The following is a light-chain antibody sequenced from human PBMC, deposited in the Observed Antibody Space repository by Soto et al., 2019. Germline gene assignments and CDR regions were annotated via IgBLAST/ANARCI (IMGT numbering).Light chain of an antibody. CDR1: QSVSSN. Sequence: EIVMTQSPATLSVSPGERATLSCRASQSVSSNLAWYRQKPGQAPRLLIYGASTRATGIPARISGSGSGTEFTLTISSLQSEDFAVYYCQQYDKWRTFGQGTKVEIK. V-gene: IGKV3-15*01. CDR2: GAS. CDR3: QQYDKWRT. J-gene: IGKJ1*01.